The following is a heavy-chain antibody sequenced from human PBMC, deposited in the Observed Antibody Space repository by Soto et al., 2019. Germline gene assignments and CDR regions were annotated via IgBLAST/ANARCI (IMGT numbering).Heavy chain of an antibody. V-gene: IGHV3-11*01. Sequence: VQLVESGGGLVKPGGSLRLSCAASGFVFSDYYMTWIRQAPGKGLEWISDISSGGAVSNFADSVRGRFTISRDNTNNSLYLQMNILRAEDTAIYYCARRLTGRTTGDWFDPWGQGTLVTVSS. CDR1: GFVFSDYY. CDR3: ARRLTGRTTGDWFDP. D-gene: IGHD1-1*01. CDR2: ISSGGAVS. J-gene: IGHJ5*02.